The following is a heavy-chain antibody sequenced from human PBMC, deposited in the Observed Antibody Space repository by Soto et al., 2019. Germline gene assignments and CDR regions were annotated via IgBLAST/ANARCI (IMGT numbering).Heavy chain of an antibody. J-gene: IGHJ5*02. CDR3: ARDRSADRIADNWFDP. D-gene: IGHD6-13*01. CDR1: GGTFSSYT. V-gene: IGHV1-69*04. Sequence: ASVKVSCKASGGTFSSYTISWVRQAPGQGLEWMGRIIPILGIANYAQKFQGRVTITADKSTSTAYMELSSLRSEDTAVYYCARDRSADRIADNWFDPWGQGTLVTVSS. CDR2: IIPILGIA.